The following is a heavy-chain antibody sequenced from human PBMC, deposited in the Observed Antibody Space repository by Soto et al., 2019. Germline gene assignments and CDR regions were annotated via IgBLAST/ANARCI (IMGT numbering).Heavy chain of an antibody. V-gene: IGHV4-34*01. D-gene: IGHD3-22*01. CDR2: INHSGST. J-gene: IGHJ4*02. CDR3: ARNKNYYDSSGYYLVAWPTFDS. CDR1: GGSFSGYY. Sequence: PSETLSLTCAVYGGSFSGYYWSWIRQPPGKGLEWIGEINHSGSTNYNPSLKSRVTISVDTSKNQFSLKLSSVTAADTAVYYCARNKNYYDSSGYYLVAWPTFDSWGQGTLVTVSS.